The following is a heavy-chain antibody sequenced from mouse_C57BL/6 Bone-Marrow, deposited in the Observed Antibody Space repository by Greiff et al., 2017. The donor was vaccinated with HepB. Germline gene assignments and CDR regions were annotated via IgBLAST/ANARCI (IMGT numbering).Heavy chain of an antibody. CDR2: INPSDSYT. Sequence: VQLQQPGAELVMPGASVKLSCKASGYTFTSYWMHWVKQRPGQGLEWIGVINPSDSYTNYNQKFKGKSTLTVDKSSSTAYMQLSSLTSEDSAVYYCARQGEEFITTGQDYFDYWGQGATLTVSS. V-gene: IGHV1-69*01. J-gene: IGHJ2*01. D-gene: IGHD1-1*01. CDR1: GYTFTSYW. CDR3: ARQGEEFITTGQDYFDY.